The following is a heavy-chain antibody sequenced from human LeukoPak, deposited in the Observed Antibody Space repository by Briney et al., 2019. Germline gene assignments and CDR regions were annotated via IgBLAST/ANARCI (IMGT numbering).Heavy chain of an antibody. CDR3: ARVRNYGDDAIDY. J-gene: IGHJ4*02. V-gene: IGHV1-69*06. Sequence: ASVKVSCKASGGTFSSYAISWVRQAPGQGLEWMGGIIPIFGTANYVQKFQGRVTITADKSTSTAYMELSSLRSEDTAVDYCARVRNYGDDAIDYWGQGTLVTVSS. CDR2: IIPIFGTA. D-gene: IGHD4-17*01. CDR1: GGTFSSYA.